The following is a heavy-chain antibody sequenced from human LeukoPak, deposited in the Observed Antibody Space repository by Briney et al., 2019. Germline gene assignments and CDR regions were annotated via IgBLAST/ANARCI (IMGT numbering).Heavy chain of an antibody. CDR3: ATRYCSIAACRASSYKSLDV. CDR2: ISADGSRT. CDR1: GFTFNSYL. Sequence: GGSLRLSCAASGFTFNSYLMHWVRQVPGEGLMWVSQISADGSRTTDADSVKGRFIISRDNAKNTLFLQMNSLRAEDTAVYYCATRYCSIAACRASSYKSLDVWGKGTTVTVSS. D-gene: IGHD2-2*01. J-gene: IGHJ6*04. V-gene: IGHV3-74*01.